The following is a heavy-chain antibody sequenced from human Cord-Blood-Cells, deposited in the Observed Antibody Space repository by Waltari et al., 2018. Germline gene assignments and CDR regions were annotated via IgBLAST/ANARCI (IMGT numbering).Heavy chain of an antibody. V-gene: IGHV3-7*01. Sequence: EVQLVESGGGLGEPGGSLRHCCADSGFPFSSYFMSWVRQAPGQGLGWVVKITQDGREKYYVDSVKGRFTISRDNAKNSLYLQMNSLRAEDTAVYYCARGHLLYGLTIDYWGQGTLVTVSS. J-gene: IGHJ4*02. CDR1: GFPFSSYF. CDR2: ITQDGREK. D-gene: IGHD4-17*01. CDR3: ARGHLLYGLTIDY.